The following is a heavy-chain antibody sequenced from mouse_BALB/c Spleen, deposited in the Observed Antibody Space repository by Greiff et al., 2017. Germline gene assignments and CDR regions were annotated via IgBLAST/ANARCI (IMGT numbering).Heavy chain of an antibody. J-gene: IGHJ2*01. Sequence: EVMLVESGPELVKPGASVKISCKASGYSFTGYFMNWVMQSHGKSLEWIGRINPYNGDTFYNQKFKGKATLTVDKSSSTAHMELRSLASEDSAVYYCARVYYDYDFFDYWGQGTTLTVSS. CDR3: ARVYYDYDFFDY. V-gene: IGHV1-20*02. CDR2: INPYNGDT. CDR1: GYSFTGYF. D-gene: IGHD2-4*01.